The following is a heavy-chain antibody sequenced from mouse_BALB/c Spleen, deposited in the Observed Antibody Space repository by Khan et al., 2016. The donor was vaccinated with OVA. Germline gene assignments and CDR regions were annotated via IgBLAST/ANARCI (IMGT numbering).Heavy chain of an antibody. CDR3: ARDGNYMDY. CDR1: GYSITSGYS. D-gene: IGHD2-1*01. J-gene: IGHJ4*01. Sequence: EVQLQESGPDLVKPSQSLSLTCTVTGYSITSGYSWHWIRQFPGNKLEWMAYIYYSGSIYYNPFLKSRISINRDTSKNQFFLQLNSVTTEDTATYYCARDGNYMDYWGQGTSVTVSS. V-gene: IGHV3-1*02. CDR2: IYYSGSI.